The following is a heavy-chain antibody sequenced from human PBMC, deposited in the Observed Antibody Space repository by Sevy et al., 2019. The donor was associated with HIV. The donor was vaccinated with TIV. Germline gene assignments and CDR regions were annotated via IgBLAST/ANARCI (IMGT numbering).Heavy chain of an antibody. Sequence: SETLSLARAVYGGSFRDYLWTWISQPPGKGLEWIGEISHSGRTNYNPSLQSRVTISVDMSKNQFSLRLKSVTAADTAIYYCARGANLLKSSSWYFSALHSYYYDMDVWGQRTTVTVSS. V-gene: IGHV4-34*01. CDR2: ISHSGRT. D-gene: IGHD6-13*01. J-gene: IGHJ6*02. CDR3: ARGANLLKSSSWYFSALHSYYYDMDV. CDR1: GGSFRDYL.